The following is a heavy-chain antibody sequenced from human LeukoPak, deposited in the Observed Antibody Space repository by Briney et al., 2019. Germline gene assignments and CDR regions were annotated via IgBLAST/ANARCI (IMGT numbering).Heavy chain of an antibody. CDR2: INTGDIT. D-gene: IGHD3-22*01. CDR1: GFTFSNYN. Sequence: GGSLRLSCVASGFTFSNYNMNWVRQAPGKGLEWVSTINTGDITFYANSVKGRFTISRDNSKNALFLQMNSLRAEDTAIYYCVKGGFTYYDDWGQGTLVTVSS. J-gene: IGHJ4*02. CDR3: VKGGFTYYDD. V-gene: IGHV3-23*01.